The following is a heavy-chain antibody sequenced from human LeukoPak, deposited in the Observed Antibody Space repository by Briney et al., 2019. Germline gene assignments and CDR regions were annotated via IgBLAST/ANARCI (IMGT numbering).Heavy chain of an antibody. V-gene: IGHV1-18*01. J-gene: IGHJ4*02. Sequence: ASVKVSCKASVYTLTSYGIGWVRQAPGQGLEWMGWMSAYNGNTNYAQKLQGRVNMTTDTSTSTAYMELRSLRSDDTAVYYCAREVGYCSSTSCRGYYFDYWGQGTLVTVSS. D-gene: IGHD2-2*01. CDR3: AREVGYCSSTSCRGYYFDY. CDR1: VYTLTSYG. CDR2: MSAYNGNT.